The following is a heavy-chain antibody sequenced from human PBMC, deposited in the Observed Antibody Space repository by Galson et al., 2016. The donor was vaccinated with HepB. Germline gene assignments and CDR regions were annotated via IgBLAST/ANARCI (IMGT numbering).Heavy chain of an antibody. CDR3: ARDLSSAGRLADY. CDR1: GFTFSSDW. V-gene: IGHV3-7*01. Sequence: SLRLSCAASGFTFSSDWMSWVRQAPGKGLEWVANIKQDGSEKYYVDSVKGRFTISRDNAKNSLYLQMNSLRAEDTAVYYCARDLSSAGRLADYWGQGTLVTVSS. CDR2: IKQDGSEK. J-gene: IGHJ4*02. D-gene: IGHD6-19*01.